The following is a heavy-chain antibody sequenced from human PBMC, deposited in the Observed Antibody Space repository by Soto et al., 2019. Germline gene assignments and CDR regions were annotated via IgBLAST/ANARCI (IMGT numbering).Heavy chain of an antibody. D-gene: IGHD2-15*01. CDR1: GGSISSGGYS. Sequence: PSGTLSLTCAVSGGSISSGGYSWNWIRQPPGKGLEWIGYIYHSGSTLYNPSLKSRVTISVDKSKNQFSLKLSSVTAADTAVYYCARHTPAISISDHWGQGTLVTVSS. V-gene: IGHV4-30-2*01. CDR3: ARHTPAISISDH. CDR2: IYHSGST. J-gene: IGHJ4*02.